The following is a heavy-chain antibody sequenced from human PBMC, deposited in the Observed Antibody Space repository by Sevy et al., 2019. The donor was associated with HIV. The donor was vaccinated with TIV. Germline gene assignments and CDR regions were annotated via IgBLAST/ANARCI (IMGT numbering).Heavy chain of an antibody. D-gene: IGHD4-4*01. J-gene: IGHJ5*02. CDR1: GFTFSSYG. CDR3: ARETDNSARWLDP. Sequence: GSLRLSCAASGFTFSSYGMHWVRQAPGKGLEWVAVISYDGSNKYYGDSVKGRFTISRDNSKNTLYLQMNSLTVEDTAVYYCARETDNSARWLDPWGQGTLVTVSS. CDR2: ISYDGSNK. V-gene: IGHV3-30*03.